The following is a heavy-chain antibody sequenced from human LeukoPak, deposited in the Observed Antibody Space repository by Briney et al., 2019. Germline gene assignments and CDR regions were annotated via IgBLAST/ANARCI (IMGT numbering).Heavy chain of an antibody. CDR2: IYPGDSYT. Sequence: GESLKISCKGSGYSFASYWIGWVRQMPGKGLEWMGIIYPGDSYTTYSPSFQGQVTISADKSISTAYLQWRSLKASDTAMYYCARRSGSDALDIWGQGTMVTVSS. J-gene: IGHJ3*02. D-gene: IGHD3-10*01. CDR3: ARRSGSDALDI. V-gene: IGHV5-51*01. CDR1: GYSFASYW.